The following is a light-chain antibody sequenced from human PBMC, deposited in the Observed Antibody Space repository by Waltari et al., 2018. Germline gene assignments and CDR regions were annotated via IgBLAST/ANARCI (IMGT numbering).Light chain of an antibody. CDR2: AGS. CDR3: MQGLQTPWT. V-gene: IGKV2-28*01. J-gene: IGKJ1*01. CDR1: QSLLHSNGYNY. Sequence: IVMTQSPLPLHVTPEEQSSISCRSSQSLLHSNGYNYLDWDQQQQGQSPQLLIFAGSIRACGLPDRCSGSGSGTNFTLKISGVEGEDVGMYYCMQGLQTPWTFGQGTKVEIK.